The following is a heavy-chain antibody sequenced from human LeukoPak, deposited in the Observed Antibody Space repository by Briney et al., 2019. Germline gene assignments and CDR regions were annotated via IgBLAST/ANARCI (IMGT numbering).Heavy chain of an antibody. CDR3: ARWGYYDSSGSPLGDAFDI. V-gene: IGHV4-34*01. CDR1: GGSFSGYY. J-gene: IGHJ3*02. Sequence: SETLSLTCAVYGGSFSGYYWSWIRQPPGKGLEWIGEINHSGSTNYNPSLKSRVTISVDTSKDQFSLKLSSVTAADTAVYYCARWGYYDSSGSPLGDAFDIWGQGTMVTVSS. CDR2: INHSGST. D-gene: IGHD3-22*01.